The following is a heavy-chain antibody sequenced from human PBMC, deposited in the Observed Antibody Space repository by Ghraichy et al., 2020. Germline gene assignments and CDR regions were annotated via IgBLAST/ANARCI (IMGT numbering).Heavy chain of an antibody. V-gene: IGHV4-39*01. CDR3: ARLVGSSGWMFYFDY. J-gene: IGHJ4*02. D-gene: IGHD6-19*01. Sequence: SETLSLTCTVSGGSISSSNYYWGWIHQPPGKGLEWIGNIYYSGSTYYNPSLKSRVTISVDTSKNQFSLKLSSVTAADTAVYYCARLVGSSGWMFYFDYWGQGTPVTVSS. CDR1: GGSISSSNYY. CDR2: IYYSGST.